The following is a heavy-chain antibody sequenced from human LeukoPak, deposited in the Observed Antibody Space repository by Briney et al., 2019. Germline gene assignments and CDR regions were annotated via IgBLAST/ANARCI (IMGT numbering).Heavy chain of an antibody. J-gene: IGHJ4*02. D-gene: IGHD5-18*01. CDR3: ARGNTAMVAYYFDY. CDR2: IYYSGST. V-gene: IGHV4-59*01. Sequence: SEAQSLTCTVSGGSISSYYWSWIRQPPGKGLEGIGYIYYSGSTNYNPSLKSRVTISVDTSKNQFSLKLSSVTAADTAVYYCARGNTAMVAYYFDYWGQGTLVTVSS. CDR1: GGSISSYY.